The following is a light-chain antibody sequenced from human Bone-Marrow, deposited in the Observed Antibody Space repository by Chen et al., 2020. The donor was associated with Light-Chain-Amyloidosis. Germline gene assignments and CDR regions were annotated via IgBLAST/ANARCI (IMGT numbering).Light chain of an antibody. CDR2: RDT. J-gene: IGLJ2*01. CDR1: DLPTKY. Sequence: SYELTQPPSVSVSPGQTARITCSGDDLPTKYAYWYQQKPGHAPVLVIHRDTERPSGISERFSGSSSGTTATLTISGVQAEDEADYHCQSADSSGTYAVIFGGGTKLTVL. V-gene: IGLV3-25*03. CDR3: QSADSSGTYAVI.